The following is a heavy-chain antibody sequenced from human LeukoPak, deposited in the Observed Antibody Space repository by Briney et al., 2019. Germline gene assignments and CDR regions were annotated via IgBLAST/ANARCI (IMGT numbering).Heavy chain of an antibody. D-gene: IGHD3-9*01. Sequence: TSVKVSCKASGYTFTSYAMHWVRQAPGQRLEWMGWINAGNGNTKYSQKFQGRVTITRDTSASTAYMELSSLRSEDTAVYCCAREGILTGYYTDTGPWYYFDYWGQGTLVTVSS. V-gene: IGHV1-3*01. J-gene: IGHJ4*02. CDR1: GYTFTSYA. CDR3: AREGILTGYYTDTGPWYYFDY. CDR2: INAGNGNT.